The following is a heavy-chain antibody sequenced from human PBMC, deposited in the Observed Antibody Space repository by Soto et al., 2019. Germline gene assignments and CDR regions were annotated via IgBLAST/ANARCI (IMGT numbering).Heavy chain of an antibody. J-gene: IGHJ6*02. Sequence: ASVKVSCKASGYTFTSYGISWVRQAPGQGLEWMGWISAYNGNTNYAQKLQGRVTMTTDTSTSTAYMELRSLRSDDTAVYYCARDAPTVTTQTRGYYYGMDVWGQGTTVNVSS. V-gene: IGHV1-18*01. CDR3: ARDAPTVTTQTRGYYYGMDV. D-gene: IGHD4-4*01. CDR2: ISAYNGNT. CDR1: GYTFTSYG.